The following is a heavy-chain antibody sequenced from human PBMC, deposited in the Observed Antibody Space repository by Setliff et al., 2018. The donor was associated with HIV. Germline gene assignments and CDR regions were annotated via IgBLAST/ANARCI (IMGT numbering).Heavy chain of an antibody. Sequence: PGGSLRLSCADPKLTFHGYAVSWVRQVPGKGLEWVSAISGSGGSTYYADSVKGRFTISRDNSKNTLYLQMNSLRAEDTAVYYCAKFPPDYYDSSGYYHYYYYMDVWGKGTTVTVSS. CDR2: ISGSGGST. J-gene: IGHJ6*03. D-gene: IGHD3-22*01. CDR1: KLTFHGYA. V-gene: IGHV3-23*01. CDR3: AKFPPDYYDSSGYYHYYYYMDV.